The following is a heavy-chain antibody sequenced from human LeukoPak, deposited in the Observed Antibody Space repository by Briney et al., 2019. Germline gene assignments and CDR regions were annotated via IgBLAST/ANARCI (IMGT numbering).Heavy chain of an antibody. V-gene: IGHV4-31*03. CDR1: GGSISSGGYY. CDR2: IYYSGST. CDR3: ARVYGGYSGYDGNTHNWFDP. Sequence: SQTLSLTCTVSGGSISSGGYYWSWIRQHPGKGLEWIGYIYYSGSTYYNPSLKSRVTISVDTSKNQFSLKLSSVTAADTAVYYCARVYGGYSGYDGNTHNWFDPWGQGTLVTVSS. J-gene: IGHJ5*02. D-gene: IGHD5-12*01.